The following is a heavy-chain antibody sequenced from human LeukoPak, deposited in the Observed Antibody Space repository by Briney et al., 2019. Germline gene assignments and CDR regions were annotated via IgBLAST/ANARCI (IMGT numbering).Heavy chain of an antibody. V-gene: IGHV4-38-2*02. J-gene: IGHJ4*02. D-gene: IGHD1-26*01. CDR1: GYSISSGYY. CDR3: ARAPYSGSSKGSVDN. CDR2: IYHSGST. Sequence: PSETLSLTCTVSGYSISSGYYWGWIRQPPGKGLEWIGSIYHSGSTFCNPSLKSRVTISVDTSKNQFSLKLSSVTAADTAVYYCARAPYSGSSKGSVDNWGQGTLVTVSA.